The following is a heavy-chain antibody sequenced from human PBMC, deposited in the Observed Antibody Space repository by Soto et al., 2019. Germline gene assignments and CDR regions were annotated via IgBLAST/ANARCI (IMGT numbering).Heavy chain of an antibody. V-gene: IGHV3-23*01. CDR1: GFLFSSRA. CDR3: AEWARYCSGADCRA. Sequence: EVQLLESGGGLVQPGGSLRLSCAASGFLFSSRAMSWVRQAPGKGLEWVSVISGSGTITYYADSVKGRFTISRDTSKTTLYLQMDSLRADDTAVYYCAEWARYCSGADCRAWCQGNLVTVSS. D-gene: IGHD2-15*01. CDR2: ISGSGTIT. J-gene: IGHJ5*02.